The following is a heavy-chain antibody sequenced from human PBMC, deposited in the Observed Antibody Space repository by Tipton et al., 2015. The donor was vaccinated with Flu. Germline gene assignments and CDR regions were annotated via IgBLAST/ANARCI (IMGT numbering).Heavy chain of an antibody. V-gene: IGHV4-4*07. CDR2: IYARVST. D-gene: IGHD1-26*01. J-gene: IGHJ4*02. Sequence: TLSLTCTVSGGSITGYYWSWIRQPAGKGLEWIGRIYARVSTNYNPSLKSRVTMSADTSKNQFSLKLTSVTAADTAVYYCARGGGSCQFDFWGQETLVTVSS. CDR3: ARGGGSCQFDF. CDR1: GGSITGYY.